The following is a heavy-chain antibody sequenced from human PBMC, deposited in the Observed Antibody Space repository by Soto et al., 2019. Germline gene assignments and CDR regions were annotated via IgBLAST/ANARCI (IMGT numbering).Heavy chain of an antibody. Sequence: SETLSLTCTVSGGSISSGGYYWSWIRQHPGKGLEWIGYIYYSGSTYYNPSLKSRVTISVDTSKSQFSLNLSFVTAADTSVYYCATMGTPATGLYFFDYWGQGSLVTVSS. CDR1: GGSISSGGYY. D-gene: IGHD2-15*01. CDR3: ATMGTPATGLYFFDY. J-gene: IGHJ4*02. V-gene: IGHV4-30-4*08. CDR2: IYYSGST.